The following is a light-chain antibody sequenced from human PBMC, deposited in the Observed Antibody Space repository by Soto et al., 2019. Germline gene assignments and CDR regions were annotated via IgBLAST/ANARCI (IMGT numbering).Light chain of an antibody. CDR1: SSNIKTNG. Sequence: QSALAQPPSASGTPGQTVTISCSGGSSNIKTNGVSWYQQVPGAAPKLLIYSNSQRPSGAPDRFSGSKSGTSASLAISGLQSGDEATYHCSTWDDSLNGLIFGGGTQLTVL. J-gene: IGLJ2*01. CDR3: STWDDSLNGLI. CDR2: SNS. V-gene: IGLV1-44*01.